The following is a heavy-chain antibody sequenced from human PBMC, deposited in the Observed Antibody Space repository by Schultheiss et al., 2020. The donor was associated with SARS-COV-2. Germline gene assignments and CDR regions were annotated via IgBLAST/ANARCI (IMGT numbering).Heavy chain of an antibody. V-gene: IGHV5-51*01. CDR3: ARPRTPYSYYYGMDV. CDR1: GYSFTNYW. CDR2: IYPVDSDT. Sequence: GSLKISCKGSGYSFTNYWIGWVRQMPGKGLEWMGIIYPVDSDTKYSPSFQGQVTISVDKSISTAYLQWSSLKASDTAMYYCARPRTPYSYYYGMDVWGQGTTVTVSS. J-gene: IGHJ6*02. D-gene: IGHD4-23*01.